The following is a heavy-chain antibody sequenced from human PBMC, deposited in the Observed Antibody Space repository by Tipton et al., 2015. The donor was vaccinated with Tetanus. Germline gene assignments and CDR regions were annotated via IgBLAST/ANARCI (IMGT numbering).Heavy chain of an antibody. J-gene: IGHJ6*02. V-gene: IGHV3-23*01. CDR2: ISGSGGST. Sequence: LSLTCAASGFTFSSYAMSWVRQAPGKGLEWVSAISGSGGSTYYADSVKGRFTISRDNSKNTLYLQMNSLRAEDTAVYYCAKAHHEANYYYYGMDVWGQGTTVTVSS. CDR1: GFTFSSYA. CDR3: AKAHHEANYYYYGMDV.